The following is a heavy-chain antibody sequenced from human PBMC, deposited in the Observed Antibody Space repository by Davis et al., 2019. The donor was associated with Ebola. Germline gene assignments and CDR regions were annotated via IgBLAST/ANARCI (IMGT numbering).Heavy chain of an antibody. V-gene: IGHV3-48*02. CDR3: ARVWGYSSNLYDY. CDR2: ISSSSSTI. D-gene: IGHD6-13*01. CDR1: GFTFSSYS. Sequence: GESLKISCAASGFTFSSYSMNWVRQAPGKGLEWVSYISSSSSTIYYADSVKGRFTISRDNAKNSLYLQMNSLRDEDTAVYYCARVWGYSSNLYDYWGQGTLVTVSS. J-gene: IGHJ4*02.